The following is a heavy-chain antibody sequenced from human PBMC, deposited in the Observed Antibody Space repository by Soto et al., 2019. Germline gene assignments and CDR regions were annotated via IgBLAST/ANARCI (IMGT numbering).Heavy chain of an antibody. Sequence: VQLVQSGAEVKKPGASVKVSCKASGYTFTSYGISWVRQAPGQGLEWMGWINPYNGNTNYAQKLQGRVTMTTDTSTNTACMGLRSLRSDDTVVYYCARDWFGIDYWGQGTLVTVSS. CDR1: GYTFTSYG. CDR2: INPYNGNT. J-gene: IGHJ4*02. V-gene: IGHV1-18*01. CDR3: ARDWFGIDY. D-gene: IGHD3-16*01.